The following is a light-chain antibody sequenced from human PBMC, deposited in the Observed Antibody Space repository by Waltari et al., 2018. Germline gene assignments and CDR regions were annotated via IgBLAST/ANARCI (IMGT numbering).Light chain of an antibody. J-gene: IGKJ5*01. CDR1: KDISNY. CDR2: DES. Sequence: DIQMTQSPSSLSASVGDRVTITCQASKDISNYLNWYQHKPGKAPKLLIYDESNLKKGVPSRFSGSGSGTDFTFTISSLQPEDIATYYCQQRDNLPITFGQGTRLEIK. V-gene: IGKV1-33*01. CDR3: QQRDNLPIT.